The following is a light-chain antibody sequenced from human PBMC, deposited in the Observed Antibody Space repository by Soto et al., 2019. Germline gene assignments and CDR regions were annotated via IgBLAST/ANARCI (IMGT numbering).Light chain of an antibody. V-gene: IGKV3-15*01. CDR2: GAS. CDR3: QHYNNWLGT. CDR1: QSVISS. Sequence: EIVVTQSPALLSVSPGERVTLSCRASQSVISSIAWYQRKLGQAPRLLIYGASTRATGIPARFSGSGSGTEFFLTISSLQSEDFAMYYCQHYNNWLGTFGGGTKVDIK. J-gene: IGKJ4*01.